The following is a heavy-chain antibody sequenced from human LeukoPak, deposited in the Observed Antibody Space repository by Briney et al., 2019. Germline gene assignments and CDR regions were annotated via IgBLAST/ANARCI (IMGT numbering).Heavy chain of an antibody. Sequence: SETLSLTCTVSGGSISSYYWSWIRQPPGKGLEWIGYIYTSGSTNYNPSPKSRVTISVDTSKNQFSLKLSSVTAADTAVYYCARPSSGGDAFDIWGQGTMVTVSS. D-gene: IGHD1-26*01. CDR3: ARPSSGGDAFDI. V-gene: IGHV4-4*09. J-gene: IGHJ3*02. CDR2: IYTSGST. CDR1: GGSISSYY.